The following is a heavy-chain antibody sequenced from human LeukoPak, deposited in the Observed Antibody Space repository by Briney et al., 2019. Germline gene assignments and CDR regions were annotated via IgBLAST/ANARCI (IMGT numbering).Heavy chain of an antibody. J-gene: IGHJ6*02. CDR2: IYYSGIT. CDR1: GGSISRYY. V-gene: IGHV4-59*01. CDR3: ARGFLGAMYYYYGMDV. D-gene: IGHD1-26*01. Sequence: SETLPLTCTVSGGSISRYYWSWIRQPPGKGLEWIGHIYYSGITNYNPSLKSRVTISVDTSKNQFSLKLISVTAADTAVYYCARGFLGAMYYYYGMDVWGQGTTVTVSS.